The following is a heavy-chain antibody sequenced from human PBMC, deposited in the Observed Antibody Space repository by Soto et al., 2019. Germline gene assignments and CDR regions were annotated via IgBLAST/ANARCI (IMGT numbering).Heavy chain of an antibody. CDR1: GFTFSSYA. V-gene: IGHV3-23*01. D-gene: IGHD5-12*01. J-gene: IGHJ5*02. Sequence: GGSLRLSCAASGFTFSSYAMSWVRQAPGKGLEWVSAISGSGGSTYYADSVKGRFTISRDNSKNTLYLQMNSLRAEDTAVYYCAKAVGVATITNWFDHWGQGTLVTVSS. CDR2: ISGSGGST. CDR3: AKAVGVATITNWFDH.